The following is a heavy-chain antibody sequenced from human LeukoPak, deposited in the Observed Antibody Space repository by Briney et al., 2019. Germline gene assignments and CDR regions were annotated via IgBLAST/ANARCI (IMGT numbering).Heavy chain of an antibody. Sequence: PSETLSLTCTVSGGSISSYYWRWLRQPPGKGLEGIGYIYYSGSTNYNPSLTRRVTISVDTSKHQFSLKLSSVTAADTAVYYCARSRDGYIHFDYWGQGTLVTVSS. CDR3: ARSRDGYIHFDY. D-gene: IGHD5-24*01. V-gene: IGHV4-59*01. CDR1: GGSISSYY. CDR2: IYYSGST. J-gene: IGHJ4*02.